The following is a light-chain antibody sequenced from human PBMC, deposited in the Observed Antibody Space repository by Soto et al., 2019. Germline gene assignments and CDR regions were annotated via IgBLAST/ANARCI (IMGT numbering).Light chain of an antibody. J-gene: IGLJ3*02. Sequence: QSALTQPRSVSGSPGQSVTISCTGTSSDVGGYNYVSWYQQHPGKAPKLMIYDVSERPSGVPDRFSGSKSGNTASLTISGLQAEEEADYYCCSYAGSYPWVFGGGTKLTVL. CDR1: SSDVGGYNY. V-gene: IGLV2-11*01. CDR3: CSYAGSYPWV. CDR2: DVS.